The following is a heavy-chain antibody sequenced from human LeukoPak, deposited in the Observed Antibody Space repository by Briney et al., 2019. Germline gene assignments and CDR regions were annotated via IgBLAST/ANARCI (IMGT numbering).Heavy chain of an antibody. V-gene: IGHV4-61*02. CDR3: ASDKIEVDAFDI. D-gene: IGHD3-22*01. CDR2: IYTSGST. CDR1: GGSISSGSYF. Sequence: SETLSLTCTVSGGSISSGSYFWSWIRQPAGKGLEWIGRIYTSGSTNYNPSLKSRVTISVDTSKNQFSLKLSSVTAADTAVYYCASDKIEVDAFDIWGQGTMVTVSS. J-gene: IGHJ3*02.